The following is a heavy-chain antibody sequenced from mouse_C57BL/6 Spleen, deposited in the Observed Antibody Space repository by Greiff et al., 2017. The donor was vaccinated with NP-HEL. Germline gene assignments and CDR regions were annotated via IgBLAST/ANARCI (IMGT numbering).Heavy chain of an antibody. CDR3: TTNYDYDDAMDY. D-gene: IGHD2-4*01. J-gene: IGHJ4*01. CDR1: GFNIKDDY. Sequence: EVQLQQSGAELVRPGASVKLSCTASGFNIKDDYMHWVKQRPEQGLEWIGWIDPENGDTEYASKFQGKATITADTSSNTAYLQLSSLTSEDTAVYYCTTNYDYDDAMDYWGQGTSVTVSS. V-gene: IGHV14-4*01. CDR2: IDPENGDT.